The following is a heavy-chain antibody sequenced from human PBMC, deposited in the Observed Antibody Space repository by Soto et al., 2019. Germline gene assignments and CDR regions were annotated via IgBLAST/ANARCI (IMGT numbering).Heavy chain of an antibody. CDR3: AKDLGSGYYDY. CDR1: GFTFSSYG. J-gene: IGHJ4*02. V-gene: IGHV3-30*18. Sequence: LRLSCAASGFTFSSYGMHWVRQAPGKGLEWVAVISYDGSNKYYADSVKGRFTISRDNSKNTLYLQMNSLRAEDTAVYYCAKDLGSGYYDYWGQGTLVTVSS. CDR2: ISYDGSNK. D-gene: IGHD3-22*01.